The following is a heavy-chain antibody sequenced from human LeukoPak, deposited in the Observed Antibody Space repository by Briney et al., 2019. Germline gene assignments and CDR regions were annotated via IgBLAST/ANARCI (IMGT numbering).Heavy chain of an antibody. CDR3: ARDDRLWGGNPNMDV. J-gene: IGHJ6*03. V-gene: IGHV1-69*05. Sequence: SVKVSCKASGGTFSSYAISWVRQAPGQGLEWMGRIIPIFGPANYPQNFQGRVTISTDKSTTTVYMELSSLRLDDTDVYYCARDDRLWGGNPNMDVWGKGTTVTVS. D-gene: IGHD4-23*01. CDR2: IIPIFGPA. CDR1: GGTFSSYA.